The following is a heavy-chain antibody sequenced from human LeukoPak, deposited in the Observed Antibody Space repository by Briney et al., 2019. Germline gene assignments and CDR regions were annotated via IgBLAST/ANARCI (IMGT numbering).Heavy chain of an antibody. CDR2: INHSGST. V-gene: IGHV4-34*01. CDR1: GGSFSGYY. CDR3: ARGARLGYCSSTSCRRSYYMDV. D-gene: IGHD2-2*01. J-gene: IGHJ6*03. Sequence: SETLSLTCAVYGGSFSGYYWSWIPQPPGKGLEWIGEINHSGSTNYNPSLKSRVTISVDTSKNQFSLKLSSVTAADTAVYYCARGARLGYCSSTSCRRSYYMDVWGKGTTVTVSS.